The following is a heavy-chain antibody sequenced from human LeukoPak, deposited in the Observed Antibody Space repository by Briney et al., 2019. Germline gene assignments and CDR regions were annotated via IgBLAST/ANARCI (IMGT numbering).Heavy chain of an antibody. V-gene: IGHV4-38-2*02. CDR3: ARGLYNWNYFWNWFDP. Sequence: SETLSLTCTVSTGSISSYYWGWIRQPPGKGLEWIGSIYHSGSTYYNPSLKSRVTISVDTSKNQFSLKLSSVAAADTAVYYCARGLYNWNYFWNWFDPWGQGTLVTVSS. D-gene: IGHD1-7*01. CDR1: TGSISSYY. CDR2: IYHSGST. J-gene: IGHJ5*02.